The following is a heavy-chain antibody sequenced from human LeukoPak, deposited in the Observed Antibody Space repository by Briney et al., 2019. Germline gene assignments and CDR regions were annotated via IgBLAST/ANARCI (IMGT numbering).Heavy chain of an antibody. D-gene: IGHD3-16*01. CDR3: TRGAGWLIDY. CDR1: DDSISDYY. Sequence: SETLSLTCTVSDDSISDYYRGWIRQPPGKGLEWIGYFHNSGTSTYNPSLKSRVTISADTSKNQFSLKLNSLTTADTAVYCCTRGAGWLIDYWGQGILVTVSS. V-gene: IGHV4-59*01. CDR2: FHNSGTS. J-gene: IGHJ4*02.